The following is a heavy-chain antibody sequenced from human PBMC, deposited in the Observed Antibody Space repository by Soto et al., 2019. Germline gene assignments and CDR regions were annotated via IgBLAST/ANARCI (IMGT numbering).Heavy chain of an antibody. J-gene: IGHJ4*02. V-gene: IGHV1-3*01. Sequence: QVQLVQSGAEVKKPGASVKVSCKASGYTFTSYAMHWVRQAPGQRLEWMGWINAGNGNTKYSQKFQGRVTSTRETSASKAYMELSSLRSEDTAVYYCARDLDCSSTSCYSRFDYWGQGTVVTVSS. CDR2: INAGNGNT. CDR1: GYTFTSYA. D-gene: IGHD2-2*01. CDR3: ARDLDCSSTSCYSRFDY.